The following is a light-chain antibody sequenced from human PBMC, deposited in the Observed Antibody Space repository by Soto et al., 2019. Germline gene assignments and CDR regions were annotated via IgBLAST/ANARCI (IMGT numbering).Light chain of an antibody. CDR2: DVT. Sequence: QSALTQPASVSGSPGQSITISCSGTSSDVGGFDYVSWYQHHSGAAPKLIIYDVTNRPSGVSDRFSGSKSSNTASLTISGLQAEDEADYFCRSHTSSSALVIFGGGTKLTVL. CDR3: RSHTSSSALVI. V-gene: IGLV2-14*03. CDR1: SSDVGGFDY. J-gene: IGLJ2*01.